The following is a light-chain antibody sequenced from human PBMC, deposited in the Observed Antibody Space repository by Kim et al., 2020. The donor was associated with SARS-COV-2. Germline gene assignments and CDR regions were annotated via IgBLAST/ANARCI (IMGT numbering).Light chain of an antibody. CDR3: QVWDTSADRVV. CDR2: YDN. J-gene: IGLJ2*01. CDR1: NIGDYR. Sequence: APGKTARISCGGNNIGDYRVHWYQQKPGQAPILVIYYDNLRPSGIPERFSGSNSGSTVTLTISRVEAGDEADYYCQVWDTSADRVVFGGGTKVTVL. V-gene: IGLV3-21*04.